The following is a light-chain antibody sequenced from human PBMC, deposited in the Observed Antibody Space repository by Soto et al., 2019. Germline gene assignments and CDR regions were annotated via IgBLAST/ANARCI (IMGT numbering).Light chain of an antibody. CDR2: GAS. Sequence: EIVMTQSPATLSVSPGESATLSCRASQSISSELAWYQQKPGQPPRLLIYGASTRATGVPARFTGSGSGSDFTLTISGLQSEDFAVYYCQQGHNLPLTFGQGKRLEI. J-gene: IGKJ2*01. CDR3: QQGHNLPLT. V-gene: IGKV3-15*01. CDR1: QSISSE.